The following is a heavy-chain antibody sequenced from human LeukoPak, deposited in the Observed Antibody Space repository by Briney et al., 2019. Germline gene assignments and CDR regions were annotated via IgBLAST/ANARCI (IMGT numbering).Heavy chain of an antibody. CDR2: ISSSSSTI. CDR1: GFTFSTYS. Sequence: GGSLRLSSAASGFTFSTYSMNWVRQAPGKGLEWVSYISSSSSTIYYADSVKGRFTISRDNAKNSLYLQMNSLRAEDTAVYYCARDGGYYYMDVWGKGTTVTVSS. CDR3: ARDGGYYYMDV. V-gene: IGHV3-48*01. D-gene: IGHD3-16*01. J-gene: IGHJ6*03.